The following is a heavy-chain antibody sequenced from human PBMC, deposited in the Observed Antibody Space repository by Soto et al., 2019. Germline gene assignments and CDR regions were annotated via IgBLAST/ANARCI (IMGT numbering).Heavy chain of an antibody. J-gene: IGHJ4*02. CDR1: RFTFSDYW. CDR2: IXKXGXXX. CDR3: VREWGRLTSDY. D-gene: IGHD7-27*01. Sequence: GGRLGVWCAGSRFTFSDYWLNWVRQATGKGLEWGANIXKXGXXXLXXXSVKGRLTICRETAKNSLFPQMNSLRAEDTAVYDCVREWGRLTSDYWGQGSLVTASS. V-gene: IGHV3-7*03.